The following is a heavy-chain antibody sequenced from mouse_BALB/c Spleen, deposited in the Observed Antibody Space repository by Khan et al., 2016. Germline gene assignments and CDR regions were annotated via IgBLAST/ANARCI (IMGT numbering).Heavy chain of an antibody. CDR1: GYTFTDYS. CDR3: AKGYYRYDVGYVDV. D-gene: IGHD2-14*01. CDR2: INTETGEP. J-gene: IGHJ1*01. Sequence: QIQLVQSGPELKKPGETVKISCKASGYTFTDYSMHWVKQAPGKGLKWMGWINTETGEPTYADDFKGRFALSLETSASTAYLQINNLKNEDTATXFCAKGYYRYDVGYVDVWGAGTTVTVSS. V-gene: IGHV9-2-1*01.